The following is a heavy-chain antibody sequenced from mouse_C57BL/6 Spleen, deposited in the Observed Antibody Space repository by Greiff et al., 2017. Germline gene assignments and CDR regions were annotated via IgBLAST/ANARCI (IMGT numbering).Heavy chain of an antibody. CDR1: GYSFTDYY. CDR3: ARFYYGNSAWFAY. CDR2: ILPGSGST. Sequence: QVQLQQSGPELVKPGTSVKISCKASGYSFTDYYINWVKQRPGQGLEWIGWILPGSGSTYYNEKFKGKATFTEDKASTTAYMLVNSLTSEDSAVYFGARFYYGNSAWFAYWGQGTLVTVSA. J-gene: IGHJ3*01. V-gene: IGHV1-75*01. D-gene: IGHD2-1*01.